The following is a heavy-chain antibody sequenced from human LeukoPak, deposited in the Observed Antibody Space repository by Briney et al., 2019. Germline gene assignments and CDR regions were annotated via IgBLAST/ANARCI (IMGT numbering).Heavy chain of an antibody. CDR1: GYTFSTYW. Sequence: GGSLRLSCAASGYTFSTYWMNWVRQAPGKGLEWVANINHGGGEKYYVDSVRGRFTISRDKAKNSLYLQTNSLRAEDTAVYYCARLVAPFYYYIDVWGQGTTVTVSS. V-gene: IGHV3-7*01. D-gene: IGHD3-3*02. CDR3: ARLVAPFYYYIDV. J-gene: IGHJ6*03. CDR2: INHGGGEK.